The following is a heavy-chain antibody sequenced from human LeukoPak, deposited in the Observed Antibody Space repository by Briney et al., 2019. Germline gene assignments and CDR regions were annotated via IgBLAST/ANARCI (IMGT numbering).Heavy chain of an antibody. D-gene: IGHD1-26*01. Sequence: GGSLRLSCAASGFTLSSYAMSWVRQAPGKGLEWVGLIRSQGYGGTTQYAASVKGRFTISRDDSKSIAYLQMNSLKTEDTAVYYCARILTDEGSDWFDPWGQGTLVTVSS. J-gene: IGHJ5*02. CDR2: IRSQGYGGTT. V-gene: IGHV3-49*04. CDR1: GFTLSSYA. CDR3: ARILTDEGSDWFDP.